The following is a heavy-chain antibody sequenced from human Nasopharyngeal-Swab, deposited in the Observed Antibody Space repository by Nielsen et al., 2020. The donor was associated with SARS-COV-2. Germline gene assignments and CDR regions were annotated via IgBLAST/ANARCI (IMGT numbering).Heavy chain of an antibody. Sequence: GESLKISCKGSGYRFTSYWIGWVRQMPGKGLEWMGIIYPGDSDTRYSPSFQGQVTMSDDKSISTAYLQWSSLKASDTAMYYCARPRSRGGYYYGMDVWGQGTTVTVSS. J-gene: IGHJ6*02. V-gene: IGHV5-51*01. CDR2: IYPGDSDT. CDR1: GYRFTSYW. CDR3: ARPRSRGGYYYGMDV. D-gene: IGHD3-10*01.